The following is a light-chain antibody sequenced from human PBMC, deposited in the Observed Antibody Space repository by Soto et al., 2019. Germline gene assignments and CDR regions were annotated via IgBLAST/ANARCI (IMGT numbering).Light chain of an antibody. V-gene: IGKV3-20*01. Sequence: ESMLTQSPATLSLSPGERATLSCTASQSVSSKLAWYHQKPGQAPRLLIYGASSRATGIPDRFSGSGSGTDFTLTISRLEPEDFAVYYCQQYGSSLVTFGQGT. CDR1: QSVSSK. J-gene: IGKJ1*01. CDR2: GAS. CDR3: QQYGSSLVT.